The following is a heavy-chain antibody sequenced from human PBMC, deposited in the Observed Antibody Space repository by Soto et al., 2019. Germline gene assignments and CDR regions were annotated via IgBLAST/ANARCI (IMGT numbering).Heavy chain of an antibody. CDR1: GDSISSSNW. J-gene: IGHJ5*02. Sequence: SETLSLTCGVSGDSISSSNWWNWVRQPPGKGLEWIGEIHHSGNTNYNPSLKSRVTISVDKSKNQFSLNLNSVIAADTAVYYCARARQYCSSTSCYLDPWGQGTLVTVSS. V-gene: IGHV4-4*02. D-gene: IGHD2-2*01. CDR2: IHHSGNT. CDR3: ARARQYCSSTSCYLDP.